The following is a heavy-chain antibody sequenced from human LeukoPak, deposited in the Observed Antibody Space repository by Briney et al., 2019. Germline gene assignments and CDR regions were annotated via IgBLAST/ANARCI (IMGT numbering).Heavy chain of an antibody. Sequence: ASVKVSCKASGGTFSSYAISWVRQAPGQGLEWMGGIIPIFGTANYAQKFQGRVTITADKSTSTAYMELSSLRSEDTAVYYCARGYGSGSYYSYGHYYMDVWGKGTTVTVSS. CDR2: IIPIFGTA. CDR3: ARGYGSGSYYSYGHYYMDV. D-gene: IGHD3-10*01. J-gene: IGHJ6*03. CDR1: GGTFSSYA. V-gene: IGHV1-69*06.